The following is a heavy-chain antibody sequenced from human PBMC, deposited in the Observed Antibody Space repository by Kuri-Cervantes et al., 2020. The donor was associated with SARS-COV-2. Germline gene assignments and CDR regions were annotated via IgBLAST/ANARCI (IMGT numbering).Heavy chain of an antibody. Sequence: ASVKVSCKASGYTSTSYGISWVRQAPGQGLEWMGWISAYNGNTNYAQKLQGRVTMTTDTSTSTAYMELRSLRSDDTAVYYCARDHLPSYYDFWSGYYSFDYWGQGTLVTVSS. V-gene: IGHV1-18*04. CDR2: ISAYNGNT. J-gene: IGHJ4*02. D-gene: IGHD3-3*01. CDR1: GYTSTSYG. CDR3: ARDHLPSYYDFWSGYYSFDY.